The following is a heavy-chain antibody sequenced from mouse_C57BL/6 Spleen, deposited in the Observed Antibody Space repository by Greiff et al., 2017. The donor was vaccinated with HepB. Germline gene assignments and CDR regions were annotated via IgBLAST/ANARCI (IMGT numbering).Heavy chain of an antibody. CDR3: TTTGSTVVAPYAMDY. CDR2: IDPEDGDT. V-gene: IGHV14-1*01. CDR1: GFNIKDYY. Sequence: VQLQQSGAELVRPGASVKLSCTASGFNIKDYYMHWVKQRPEQGLEWIGRIDPEDGDTEYAPKFQGKATMTADTSSNTAYLQLSSLTSEDTAVYYCTTTGSTVVAPYAMDYWGQGTSVTVSS. D-gene: IGHD1-1*01. J-gene: IGHJ4*01.